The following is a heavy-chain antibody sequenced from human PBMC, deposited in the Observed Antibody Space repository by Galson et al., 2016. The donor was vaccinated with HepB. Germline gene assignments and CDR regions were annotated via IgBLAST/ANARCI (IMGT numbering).Heavy chain of an antibody. CDR2: VSNDGAST. CDR1: EFTFSDYS. J-gene: IGHJ3*02. D-gene: IGHD3-10*01. Sequence: SLRLSCAASEFTFSDYSIHWVRQAPGKGLEYVSAVSNDGASTYHADSVKGRFAISRDNSENTLHLRMSRLRPEDTAVYYCVKSEHTTVNRGAIALDAFDIWGQGTMVTVAS. CDR3: VKSEHTTVNRGAIALDAFDI. V-gene: IGHV3-64D*06.